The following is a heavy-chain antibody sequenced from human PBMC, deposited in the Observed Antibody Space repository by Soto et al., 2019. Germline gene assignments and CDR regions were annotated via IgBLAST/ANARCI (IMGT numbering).Heavy chain of an antibody. J-gene: IGHJ6*02. D-gene: IGHD4-17*01. CDR2: IYPGDSDT. V-gene: IGHV5-51*01. CDR1: GYSFTSYW. CDR3: VRVYGEYDYHYVLAC. Sequence: ESLKISCKGSGYSFTSYWIGWVRQMPGKGLEWMGIIYPGDSDTRYSPSFQGQVTISADKSISTAYLQWSSLKASDTAMYYCVRVYGEYDYHYVLACRGQGTKVTVSS.